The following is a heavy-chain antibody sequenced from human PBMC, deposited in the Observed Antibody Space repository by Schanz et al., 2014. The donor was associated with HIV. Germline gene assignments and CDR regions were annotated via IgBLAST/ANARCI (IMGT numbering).Heavy chain of an antibody. CDR2: ISESGGRT. CDR3: AKPEYDSRGNSQSHFDS. CDR1: GFNFNNYA. D-gene: IGHD3-22*01. J-gene: IGHJ4*02. Sequence: EVQLLESGGGLEQPGGSLRLSCAASGFNFNNYAMTWVRQAPGKGLEWVSSISESGGRTYYADSVNGRFTISRDNSKNTLYLQMTTLRIDDTAVYYCAKPEYDSRGNSQSHFDSWGQGTLVTVSP. V-gene: IGHV3-23*01.